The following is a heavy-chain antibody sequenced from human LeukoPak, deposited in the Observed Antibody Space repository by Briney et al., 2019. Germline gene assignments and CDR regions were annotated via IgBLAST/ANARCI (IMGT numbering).Heavy chain of an antibody. Sequence: SETLSLTCTVSGGSISSYYWSWIRQPSGKGLEWIGYIYYSGSTNYNPSLKSRVTISVDTSKNQFSLKLSSVTAADTAVYYCARDSAPYSSSWYHYYYYMDVWGKGTTVTVSS. CDR1: GGSISSYY. CDR3: ARDSAPYSSSWYHYYYYMDV. J-gene: IGHJ6*03. CDR2: IYYSGST. V-gene: IGHV4-59*01. D-gene: IGHD6-13*01.